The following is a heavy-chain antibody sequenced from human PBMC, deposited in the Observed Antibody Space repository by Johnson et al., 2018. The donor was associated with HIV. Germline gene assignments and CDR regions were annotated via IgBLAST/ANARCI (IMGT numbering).Heavy chain of an antibody. CDR1: GFTFSTYG. J-gene: IGHJ3*02. CDR2: IWYDGSDK. V-gene: IGHV3-33*08. CDR3: ASRYGDYGLGAFDI. Sequence: QMQLVESGGGVVQPGRSLRLSCAASGFTFSTYGMHWVRQAPGKGLEWVALIWYDGSDKYYADSGKGRFTISRDNSKNTLYLQMNSLRAEDTAVYYCASRYGDYGLGAFDIWGQGTMVTVSS. D-gene: IGHD4-17*01.